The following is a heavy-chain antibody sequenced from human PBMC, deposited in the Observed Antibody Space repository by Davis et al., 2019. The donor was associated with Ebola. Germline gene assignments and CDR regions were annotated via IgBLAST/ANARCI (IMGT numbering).Heavy chain of an antibody. V-gene: IGHV1-8*02. Sequence: AASVKVSCKASGYTFTSYYMHWVRQARGQGLEWMGWMNPYSGNTGYVEKFKGRVTMTGNPSINTAYMDLSSLTTDDTAVYYCTRGYSPKCRTGDCVNDFWGQGTLVTVSS. J-gene: IGHJ4*02. CDR3: TRGYSPKCRTGDCVNDF. D-gene: IGHD2-21*02. CDR1: GYTFTSYY. CDR2: MNPYSGNT.